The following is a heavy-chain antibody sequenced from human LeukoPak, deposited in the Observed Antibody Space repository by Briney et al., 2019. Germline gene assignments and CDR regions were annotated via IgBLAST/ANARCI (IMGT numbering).Heavy chain of an antibody. V-gene: IGHV3-23*01. CDR3: AKEAPFAMVRGVTGNY. CDR1: GFTFSNYA. J-gene: IGHJ4*02. CDR2: ISGSGGST. Sequence: PGGSLRLSCAASGFTFSNYAMSRVRQAPGKGLEWVLAISGSGGSTYCADSVKGRFTISRDNSKNTLYLQMNSLRAEDTAVYYCAKEAPFAMVRGVTGNYWGQGTLVTVSS. D-gene: IGHD3-10*01.